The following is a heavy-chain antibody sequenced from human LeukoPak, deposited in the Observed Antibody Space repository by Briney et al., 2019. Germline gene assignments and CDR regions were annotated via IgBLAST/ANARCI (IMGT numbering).Heavy chain of an antibody. CDR1: GFTFDDYA. Sequence: GGSLRLSCAASGFTFDDYAMHWVRQAPGKGLEWVSGISWNSGSIGYADSVKGRFTISRDNAKNSLYLQMNSLRVEDTALYYCAKDSGSSSGYESWFDPWGQGTLVTVSS. CDR3: AKDSGSSSGYESWFDP. V-gene: IGHV3-9*01. J-gene: IGHJ5*02. CDR2: ISWNSGSI. D-gene: IGHD5-12*01.